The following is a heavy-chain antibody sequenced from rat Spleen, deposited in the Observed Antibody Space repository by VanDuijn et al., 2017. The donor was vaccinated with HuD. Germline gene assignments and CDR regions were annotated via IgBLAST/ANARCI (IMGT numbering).Heavy chain of an antibody. CDR2: ITSGGSNT. Sequence: EVQLVESGGCLVQPGRSLKLSCAASGFTFSSFAMAWVRQAPKKGLEWVATITSGGSNTYYPDSVKGRFTISRDNAKSTLYLQMDSLRSEDTATYYCAKSPIGGYSPWLYFDFWGPGTMVTVSS. V-gene: IGHV5-25*01. D-gene: IGHD1-11*01. CDR1: GFTFSSFA. CDR3: AKSPIGGYSPWLYFDF. J-gene: IGHJ1*01.